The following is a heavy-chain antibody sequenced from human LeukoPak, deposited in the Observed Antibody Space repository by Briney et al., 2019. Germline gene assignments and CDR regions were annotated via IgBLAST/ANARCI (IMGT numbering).Heavy chain of an antibody. CDR3: ARTKYELPYNWFDP. CDR2: ISISTDNI. CDR1: GFTFGTYE. J-gene: IGHJ5*02. Sequence: GGSLGLSCEASGFTFGTYEMTWVRQAPGKGLEWISHISISTDNIYYAASVKGRFTISRDNANNSLYLQMNSLRAEDTAVYYCARTKYELPYNWFDPWGQGTLVTVSS. D-gene: IGHD2-2*01. V-gene: IGHV3-48*03.